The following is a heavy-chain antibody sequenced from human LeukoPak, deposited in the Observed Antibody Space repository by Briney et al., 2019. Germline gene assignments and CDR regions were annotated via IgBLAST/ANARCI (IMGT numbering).Heavy chain of an antibody. CDR2: ISAYNGNT. Sequence: GAPVKVSCKASGYTFSSYGIGWVRQAPGRELEWMGWISAYNGNTNYAQKLQGRVTMTTDTSTSTAYMELRSLRSDDTAVYYCAREVPAFDYWGQGTLVTVSS. CDR1: GYTFSSYG. J-gene: IGHJ4*02. CDR3: AREVPAFDY. D-gene: IGHD2-2*01. V-gene: IGHV1-18*01.